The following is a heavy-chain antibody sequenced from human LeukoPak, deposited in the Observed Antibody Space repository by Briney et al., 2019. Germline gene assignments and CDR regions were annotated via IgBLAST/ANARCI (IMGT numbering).Heavy chain of an antibody. CDR3: ARVYGDYVGY. Sequence: SCKPSGYTFSGNYVHWVRQAPGQGLEWVANIKQDGSEKYYVDSVKGRFTISRDNAKNSVFLQMNSLRAEDTAVYYCARVYGDYVGYWGQGTLVTVSS. V-gene: IGHV3-7*02. J-gene: IGHJ4*02. CDR2: IKQDGSEK. CDR1: GYTFSGNY. D-gene: IGHD4-17*01.